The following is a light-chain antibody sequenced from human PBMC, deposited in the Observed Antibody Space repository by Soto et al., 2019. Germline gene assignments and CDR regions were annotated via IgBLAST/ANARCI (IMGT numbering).Light chain of an antibody. J-gene: IGKJ1*01. CDR1: QSISSW. CDR3: QPYNSYPWT. CDR2: DAS. V-gene: IGKV1-5*01. Sequence: DIQMTQSPSTLSASVGDRVTITCRASQSISSWLAWYQQKPGKAPKLLIYDASSLESGVPSRFGVSGSGTEFTLTISSLQPDAFATYYCQPYNSYPWTFGQGTKVEIK.